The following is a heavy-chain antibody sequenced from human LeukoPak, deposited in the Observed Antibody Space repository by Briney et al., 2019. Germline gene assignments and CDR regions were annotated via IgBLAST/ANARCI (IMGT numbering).Heavy chain of an antibody. D-gene: IGHD3-10*01. CDR1: GFTLSNYW. CDR2: IKQDGSEK. J-gene: IGHJ4*02. CDR3: ARDFGIYDC. V-gene: IGHV3-7*01. Sequence: GGSLRLSCAASGFTLSNYWMSWVRQAPGKGLEWVANIKQDGSEKYYVDSVKGRFTISRDDAKNSLYLQMNSLRAEDTAVYYYARDFGIYDCWGQGTLVTVSS.